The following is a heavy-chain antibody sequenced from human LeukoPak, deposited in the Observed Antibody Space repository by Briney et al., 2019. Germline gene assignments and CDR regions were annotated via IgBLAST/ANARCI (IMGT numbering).Heavy chain of an antibody. V-gene: IGHV3-66*01. J-gene: IGHJ4*02. D-gene: IGHD5-12*01. CDR3: ARVGYIDSWYSSPPFDY. CDR2: IYSGGTT. Sequence: GSLXLSCVVSGFTVSTNFMSWVRQAPGKGLEWVSLIYSGGTTNYADSVKGRFAISRDISKNTLFLQMNSLRAEDTAIYYCARVGYIDSWYSSPPFDYWGQGTLVTVSS. CDR1: GFTVSTNF.